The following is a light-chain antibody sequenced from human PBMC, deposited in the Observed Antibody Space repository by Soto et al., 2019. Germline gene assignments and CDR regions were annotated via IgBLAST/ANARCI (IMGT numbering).Light chain of an antibody. CDR1: QSTSSW. V-gene: IGKV1-12*01. J-gene: IGKJ5*01. Sequence: DIQMTQSPSSVSASVGDRVTITCRASQSTSSWLAWYQQKPGTVPRLLIYAASSLQDGVPSRFSGSGAGTAFTLTITSLQPEDFGTYYCQQGDSFPITFGQGTRLEIK. CDR3: QQGDSFPIT. CDR2: AAS.